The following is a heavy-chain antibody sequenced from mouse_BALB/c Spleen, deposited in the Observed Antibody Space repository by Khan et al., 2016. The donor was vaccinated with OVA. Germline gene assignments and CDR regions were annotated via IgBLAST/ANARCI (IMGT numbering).Heavy chain of an antibody. V-gene: IGHV3-2*02. D-gene: IGHD2-3*01. Sequence: VQLKQSGPGLVKPSQSLSLTCTVTGYSITSDYAWNWIRQFPGNKLECMGYISYSGSTNYNPSLKSRISITRDKSKNQFFLQLNSVTTEDTATYYCARDGSRYNYAMDYWGQGTSVTVSS. J-gene: IGHJ4*01. CDR1: GYSITSDYA. CDR3: ARDGSRYNYAMDY. CDR2: ISYSGST.